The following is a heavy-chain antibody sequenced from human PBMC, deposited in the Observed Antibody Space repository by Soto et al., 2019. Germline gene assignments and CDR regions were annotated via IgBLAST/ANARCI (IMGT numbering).Heavy chain of an antibody. CDR1: GGTFSSYA. CDR3: ATHRPIGLEAAPREGVDV. CDR2: IIPIFGRT. J-gene: IGHJ6*02. Sequence: QVQLVQSGAEVKKPGSSVKVSCKTSGGTFSSYAISWVRQAPGQGLEWMGGIIPIFGRTNNAQKFQGRVTITADESTSTAYMDLSSLRSEATAVYYCATHRPIGLEAAPREGVDVWGQGTTVTVSS. D-gene: IGHD6-13*01. V-gene: IGHV1-69*01.